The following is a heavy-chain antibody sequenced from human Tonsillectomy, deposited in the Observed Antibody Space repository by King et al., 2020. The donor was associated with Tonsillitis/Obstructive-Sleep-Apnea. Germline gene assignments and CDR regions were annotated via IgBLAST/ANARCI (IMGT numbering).Heavy chain of an antibody. Sequence: QLQESGPGRVKPSETLSLTCTVSGVSISSYYWSWLRQPPGKGLEWVGYIYDSGSTNYNPSLKSRVTISVDTSKNQFSLKLSSVTDADTAVYYCARDMVLEAGGDAFDIWGQGTMVTVSS. CDR1: GVSISSYY. CDR2: IYDSGST. D-gene: IGHD2-8*01. J-gene: IGHJ3*02. CDR3: ARDMVLEAGGDAFDI. V-gene: IGHV4-59*01.